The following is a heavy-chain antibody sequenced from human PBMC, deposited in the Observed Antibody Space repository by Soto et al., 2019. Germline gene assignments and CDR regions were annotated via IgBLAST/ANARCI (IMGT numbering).Heavy chain of an antibody. J-gene: IGHJ4*02. CDR3: ARGRHSSSPFDY. Sequence: ASVNVSCKASCYTFTSYGISWVRQAPGQGLEWMGWISAYNGNTNYAQKLQGRVTMTTDTSTSTAYMELRSLRSDDTAVYYCARGRHSSSPFDYWGQGNLVTVSS. CDR2: ISAYNGNT. D-gene: IGHD6-13*01. CDR1: CYTFTSYG. V-gene: IGHV1-18*01.